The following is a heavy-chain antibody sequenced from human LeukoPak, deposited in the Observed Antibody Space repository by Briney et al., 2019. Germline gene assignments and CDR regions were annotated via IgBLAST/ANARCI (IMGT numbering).Heavy chain of an antibody. J-gene: IGHJ4*02. V-gene: IGHV3-23*01. Sequence: WGSLRLSCAASGFTFSSYSMNWVRQAPGKGLEGVSTISGSGDSTYYADSVKGRFTISRDNSKNTQYLQMNSLSADDTAVYYCAKGRSGVVVAALNYWGQGTPVTVSS. D-gene: IGHD2-15*01. CDR1: GFTFSSYS. CDR3: AKGRSGVVVAALNY. CDR2: ISGSGDST.